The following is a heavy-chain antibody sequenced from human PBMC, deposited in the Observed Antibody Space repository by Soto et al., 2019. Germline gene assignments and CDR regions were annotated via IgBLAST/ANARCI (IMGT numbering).Heavy chain of an antibody. CDR1: GYTFSDYA. D-gene: IGHD3-9*01. CDR3: AREYYDVLAGRSFDP. J-gene: IGHJ5*02. Sequence: QVQLVQSGAEVKKPGASVKVSCQASGYTFSDYAMHWVRQAPGQRLEWVGWINIGKGDTKYSQKFQDRVTITRDISASTFYMELTTLRPEDTALYYCAREYYDVLAGRSFDPWGQGTQVTVSS. V-gene: IGHV1-3*04. CDR2: INIGKGDT.